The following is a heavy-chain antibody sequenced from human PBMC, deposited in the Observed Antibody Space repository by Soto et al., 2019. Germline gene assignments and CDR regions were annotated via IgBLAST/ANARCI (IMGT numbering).Heavy chain of an antibody. CDR2: IIPLFGTA. Sequence: GASVKVSCKTSGGTFSTYAIYWVRQAPGQGLEWMGAIIPLFGTADYAQKFQGRVTITADESTSTAYMKLSSVTAADTAVYYCASNRLNYDILTGYYNYYFDYWGQGTLVTVSS. D-gene: IGHD3-9*01. V-gene: IGHV1-69*13. CDR3: ASNRLNYDILTGYYNYYFDY. J-gene: IGHJ4*02. CDR1: GGTFSTYA.